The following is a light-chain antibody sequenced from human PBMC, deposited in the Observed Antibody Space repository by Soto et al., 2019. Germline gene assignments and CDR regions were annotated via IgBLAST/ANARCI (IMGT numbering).Light chain of an antibody. CDR1: QDINTY. Sequence: DIQLTQSPSFLSASVGDRVTITCRASQDINTYLAWYQQKPGKAPKLLIFAASTLQHGVPSRFSGSGSVTEFTVTITSLQPEDFATYYCQQRKSYPITFGQGTRLEIK. CDR3: QQRKSYPIT. CDR2: AAS. V-gene: IGKV1-9*01. J-gene: IGKJ5*01.